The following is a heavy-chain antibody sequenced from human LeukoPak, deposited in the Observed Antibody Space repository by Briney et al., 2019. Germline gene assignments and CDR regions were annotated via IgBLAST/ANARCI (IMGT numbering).Heavy chain of an antibody. CDR2: IYTSGST. Sequence: PSETLSLTCTVSGGSISSYYWSWIRQPAGKGLEWIGRIYTSGSTNYNPSLKSRVTMSVDTSKNQFSLKPSSVTAADTAVYYCARDRWYYYDSSGYTYFDYWGQGTLVTVSS. V-gene: IGHV4-4*07. CDR1: GGSISSYY. CDR3: ARDRWYYYDSSGYTYFDY. J-gene: IGHJ4*02. D-gene: IGHD3-22*01.